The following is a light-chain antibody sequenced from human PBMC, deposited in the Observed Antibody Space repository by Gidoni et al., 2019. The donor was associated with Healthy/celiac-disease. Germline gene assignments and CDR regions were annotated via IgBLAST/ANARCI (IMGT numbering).Light chain of an antibody. Sequence: DIPMTQSPSSLSASVGDRVTITCRASQSISSYLNWYQQKPGKAPKLLIYAASSLQSGVPSRFIGSGSGTDFTLTISSLQPEDFATYYCQQSDSTPPITFGQGTRLEIK. J-gene: IGKJ5*01. V-gene: IGKV1-39*01. CDR3: QQSDSTPPIT. CDR1: QSISSY. CDR2: AAS.